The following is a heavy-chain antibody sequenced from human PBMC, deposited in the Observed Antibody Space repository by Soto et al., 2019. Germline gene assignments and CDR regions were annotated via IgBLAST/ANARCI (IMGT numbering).Heavy chain of an antibody. J-gene: IGHJ6*02. CDR2: ISGSGGST. CDR3: AKGDGSGSRKAQDYYYGMDV. V-gene: IGHV3-23*01. Sequence: EVQLLESGGGLVQPGGSLRLSCAASGFTFSSYAMSWVRQAPGKGLEWVSAISGSGGSTYYADSVKGRFTISRDNSKNTLDLEKNSLRAEDTGVYYWAKGDGSGSRKAQDYYYGMDVWGQGTTVTVSS. CDR1: GFTFSSYA. D-gene: IGHD3-10*01.